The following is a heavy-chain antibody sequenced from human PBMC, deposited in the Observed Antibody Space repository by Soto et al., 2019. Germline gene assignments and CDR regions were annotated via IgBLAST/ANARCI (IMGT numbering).Heavy chain of an antibody. CDR3: ARDRAGALYFDH. Sequence: QVQLQESGPGLVKPSQTLSLTCTVSGGSISSAGYYWSWIRQHPGKGLEWIGYIYYSGSTYYNPSLKSRVTISVDTSKNQFSLKLSSVTAADTAVYYCARDRAGALYFDHWGQGTLVTVSS. J-gene: IGHJ4*02. CDR2: IYYSGST. D-gene: IGHD6-13*01. CDR1: GGSISSAGYY. V-gene: IGHV4-31*03.